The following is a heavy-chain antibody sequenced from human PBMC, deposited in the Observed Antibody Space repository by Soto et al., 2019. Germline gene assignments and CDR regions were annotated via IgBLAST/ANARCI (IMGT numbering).Heavy chain of an antibody. CDR2: FYYSGCT. D-gene: IGHD3-10*01. J-gene: IGHJ4*02. CDR3: ARHRRVGGSGSYYDY. V-gene: IGHV4-59*08. Sequence: SETLSLTCTVSGGSISSYYWSWIRQPPGKGLEWIGYFYYSGCTNYNPSLKSRVTTSVDTSKNQFSLKLSSVTAADTAVYYCARHRRVGGSGSYYDYWGQGTLVTVSS. CDR1: GGSISSYY.